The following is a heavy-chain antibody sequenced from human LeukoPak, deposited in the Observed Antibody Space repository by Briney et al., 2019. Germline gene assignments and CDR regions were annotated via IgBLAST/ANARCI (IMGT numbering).Heavy chain of an antibody. CDR3: AREIVVVPDNWFDP. D-gene: IGHD2-2*01. CDR1: GGSISSGGYS. V-gene: IGHV4-30-2*01. Sequence: SETLSLTCAVSGGSISSGGYSWSWIRQPPGKGLEWIGYIYHSGSTYYNPSLKSRVTISVDRSKNQFSLKLSSVTAADTAVYHCAREIVVVPDNWFDPWGQGTLVTVSS. CDR2: IYHSGST. J-gene: IGHJ5*02.